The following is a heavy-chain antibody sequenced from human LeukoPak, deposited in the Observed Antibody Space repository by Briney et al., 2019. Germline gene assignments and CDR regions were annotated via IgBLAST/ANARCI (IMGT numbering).Heavy chain of an antibody. CDR3: ARPRAARKAPSDY. J-gene: IGHJ4*02. D-gene: IGHD6-6*01. CDR2: IIPIFGTA. Sequence: SVKVSCKASGGTFSSYAISWVRQAPGQGLEWMGGIIPIFGTANYAQKFQGRVTITTDESTSTAYMELSSLRSEDTAVYYCARPRAARKAPSDYWGQGTLVTVSS. V-gene: IGHV1-69*05. CDR1: GGTFSSYA.